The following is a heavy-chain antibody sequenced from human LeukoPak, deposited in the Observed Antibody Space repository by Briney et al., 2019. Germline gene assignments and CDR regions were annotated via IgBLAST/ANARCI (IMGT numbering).Heavy chain of an antibody. V-gene: IGHV1-18*01. Sequence: ASVKVSCKASGYTFTSYGINWVRQAPGQGLEWMGWISANSGKTNYAQKLQGRVTMTIDTSTSTVYMELRSLRSDDTAVYYCARGTVSGQDYYYMDVWGKGTTLTVSS. CDR3: ARGTVSGQDYYYMDV. CDR2: ISANSGKT. CDR1: GYTFTSYG. D-gene: IGHD2-15*01. J-gene: IGHJ6*03.